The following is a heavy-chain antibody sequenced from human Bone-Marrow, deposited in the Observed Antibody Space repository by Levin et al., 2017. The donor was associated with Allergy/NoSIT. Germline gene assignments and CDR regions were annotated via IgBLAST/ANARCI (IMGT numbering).Heavy chain of an antibody. CDR1: GYSISSGYY. Sequence: ESLKISCAVSGYSISSGYYWGWIRQPPGKGLEWIGSIYHSGSTYYNPSLKSRVTISVDTSKNQFSLKLSSVTAADTAVYYCARDGTVAARPFFVYWGQGTLVTVSS. CDR2: IYHSGST. V-gene: IGHV4-38-2*02. J-gene: IGHJ4*02. D-gene: IGHD6-6*01. CDR3: ARDGTVAARPFFVY.